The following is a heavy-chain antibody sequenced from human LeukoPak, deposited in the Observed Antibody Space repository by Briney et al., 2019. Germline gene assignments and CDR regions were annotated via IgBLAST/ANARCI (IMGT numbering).Heavy chain of an antibody. CDR2: IDKKDKGYATAT. D-gene: IGHD1-26*01. V-gene: IGHV3-73*01. CDR1: GFTFSGSA. J-gene: IGHJ5*02. CDR3: TRDSGTYNWFDP. Sequence: GGSLRLSCAAPGFTFSGSAIHRVRQSSGKGLEWVGQIDKKDKGYATATAYAASVKGRFTISRDDSINTAYLQMKSLKTEDTALYYCTRDSGTYNWFDPWGQGTLVTVSS.